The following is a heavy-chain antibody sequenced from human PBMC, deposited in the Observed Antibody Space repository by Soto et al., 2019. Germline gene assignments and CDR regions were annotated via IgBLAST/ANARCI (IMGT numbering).Heavy chain of an antibody. V-gene: IGHV4-61*01. J-gene: IGHJ4*02. CDR1: GGFVSSGSYY. D-gene: IGHD3-9*01. CDR2: IYYSGST. CDR3: ARGNRVYDILTGYLLDY. Sequence: PSETLSLTCTVSGGFVSSGSYYWSRIRQPPGKGLEWIGYIYYSGSTNYNPSLKSRVTISVDTSKNQFSLKLSSVTAADTAVYYCARGNRVYDILTGYLLDYWGQGTLVTVSS.